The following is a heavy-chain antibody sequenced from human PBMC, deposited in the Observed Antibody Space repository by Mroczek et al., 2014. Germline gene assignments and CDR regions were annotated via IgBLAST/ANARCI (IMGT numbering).Heavy chain of an antibody. J-gene: IGHJ4*02. Sequence: ESGGGLVQPGRSLRLSCAASGFTFDDYAMHWVRQAPGKGLEWVSGISWNSGSIGYADSVKGRFTISRDNAKNSLYLQMNSLRAEDTALYYCAKXMRISRYSSGWSSFDYWGQGTPGPPSPQ. CDR3: AKXMRISRYSSGWSSFDY. CDR2: ISWNSGSI. V-gene: IGHV3-9*01. CDR1: GFTFDDYA. D-gene: IGHD6-19*01.